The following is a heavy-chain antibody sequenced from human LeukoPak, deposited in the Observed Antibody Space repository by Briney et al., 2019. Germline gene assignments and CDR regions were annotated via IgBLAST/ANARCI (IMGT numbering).Heavy chain of an antibody. J-gene: IGHJ4*02. CDR3: ARLLGATSGWDYFDY. V-gene: IGHV5-51*01. CDR2: IYPGDSDT. CDR1: GYSFTNYW. D-gene: IGHD1-26*01. Sequence: GESLKISCKGSGYSFTNYWIAWVRQMPGKGLEWMGIIYPGDSDTRYSASFQGQVTISADKSISTAYQQWSSLKASDTAMYYCARLLGATSGWDYFDYWGQGTLATVSS.